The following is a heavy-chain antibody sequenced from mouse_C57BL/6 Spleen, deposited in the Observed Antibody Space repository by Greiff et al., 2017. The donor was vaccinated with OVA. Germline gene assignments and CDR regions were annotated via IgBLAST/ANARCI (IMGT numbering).Heavy chain of an antibody. V-gene: IGHV1-64*01. CDR3: AIAWRLPYYFAF. J-gene: IGHJ2*01. CDR2: IHPNGGST. CDR1: GYTFTSYW. D-gene: IGHD1-1*01. Sequence: QVQLQQSGAELVKPGASVKLSCKASGYTFTSYWMHWVKQRPGQGLEWIGMIHPNGGSTNYNEKFKSKATLTVDKSSSTAYMQLSSLTSEDSAVSYCAIAWRLPYYFAFWGQGTPLPLSS.